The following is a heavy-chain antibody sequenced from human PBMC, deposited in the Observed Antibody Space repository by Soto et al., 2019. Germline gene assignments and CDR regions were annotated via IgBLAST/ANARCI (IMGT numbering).Heavy chain of an antibody. CDR2: IHYSGIN. CDR3: ARPPNTGTHPPFDY. J-gene: IGHJ4*02. Sequence: PSETLSLTCTVSGDSISSHYWSWIRQPPGKGLECIGYIHYSGINIYNPSLKSRVTISLDTSKNQFSLKLASVTAADTAMHYCARPPNTGTHPPFDYWGLGTLVTVSS. D-gene: IGHD1-26*01. V-gene: IGHV4-59*08. CDR1: GDSISSHY.